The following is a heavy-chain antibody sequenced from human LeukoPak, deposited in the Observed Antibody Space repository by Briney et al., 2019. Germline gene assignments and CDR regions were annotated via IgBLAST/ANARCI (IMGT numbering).Heavy chain of an antibody. V-gene: IGHV3-9*01. CDR1: GFTFDDYA. J-gene: IGHJ4*02. CDR3: AKLAAAGNFDY. Sequence: SLRLSCAASGFTFDDYAMHWVRQAPGKGLEWVSGISWNSGSIGYADSVKGRFTIPRDNAKNSLYLQMNSLRAEDTALYYCAKLAAAGNFDYWGQGTLVTVSS. D-gene: IGHD6-13*01. CDR2: ISWNSGSI.